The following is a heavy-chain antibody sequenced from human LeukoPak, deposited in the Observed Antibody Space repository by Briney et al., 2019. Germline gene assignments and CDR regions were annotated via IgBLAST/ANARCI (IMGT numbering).Heavy chain of an antibody. J-gene: IGHJ5*02. Sequence: VGSLRLSCAASGFTFSSYGMHWVRQAPGKGLEWVAFIRYDGSNKYYADSVKGRFTISRDNSKNTLYLQMNSLRAEDTAVYYCAKDGRSYDYVWGSSSNWFDPWGQGTLVTVSS. V-gene: IGHV3-30*02. CDR2: IRYDGSNK. D-gene: IGHD3-16*01. CDR1: GFTFSSYG. CDR3: AKDGRSYDYVWGSSSNWFDP.